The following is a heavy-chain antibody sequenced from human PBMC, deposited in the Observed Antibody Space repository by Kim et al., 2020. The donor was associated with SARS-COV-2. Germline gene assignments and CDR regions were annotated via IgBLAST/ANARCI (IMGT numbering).Heavy chain of an antibody. Sequence: SETLSLTCAVYGGSFSGYYWSWIRQPPGKGLEWIGEINHSGSTNYNPSLKSRVTISVDTSKNQFSLKLSSVTAADTAVYYCARGARLAVAGNDWFDPWGQGTLVTVSS. CDR3: ARGARLAVAGNDWFDP. J-gene: IGHJ5*02. CDR1: GGSFSGYY. CDR2: INHSGST. D-gene: IGHD6-19*01. V-gene: IGHV4-34*01.